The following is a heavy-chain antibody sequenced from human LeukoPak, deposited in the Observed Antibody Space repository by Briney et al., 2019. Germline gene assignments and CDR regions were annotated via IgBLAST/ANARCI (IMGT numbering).Heavy chain of an antibody. V-gene: IGHV1-69*01. CDR2: ISPIFGTA. CDR1: GGTFSSYA. CDR3: ARGHDFWSGYYYFDY. Sequence: VASVKVSCKASGGTFSSYAISWVRQAPGQGLEWMGWISPIFGTANYAQKFQDRVTITADESTSTAYMELSSLRSEDTAVYYCARGHDFWSGYYYFDYWGQGTLVTVSS. J-gene: IGHJ4*02. D-gene: IGHD3-3*01.